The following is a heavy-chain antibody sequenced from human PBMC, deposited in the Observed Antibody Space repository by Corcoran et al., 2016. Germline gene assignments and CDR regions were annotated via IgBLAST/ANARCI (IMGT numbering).Heavy chain of an antibody. CDR3: ARRTIYGAIDY. V-gene: IGHV3-7*01. CDR2: LKEDGSDK. D-gene: IGHD4-17*01. J-gene: IGHJ4*02. Sequence: EVNLVESGGGLVQPGGSLRLSCVASGFTFSSYWMTWVRQAPGKGLEWVANLKEDGSDKNYVDSVKGRFTISRDNAQNSVYLQMNSLRAEDTAVYYCARRTIYGAIDYWGQGTLVTVSS. CDR1: GFTFSSYW.